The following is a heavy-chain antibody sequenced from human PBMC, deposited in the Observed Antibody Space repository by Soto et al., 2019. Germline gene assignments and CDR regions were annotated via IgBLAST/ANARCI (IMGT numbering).Heavy chain of an antibody. Sequence: SETLSLTCTVSGGSISSYYWSWIRQPAGKGLEXIGXXYXXGXTXXXPXXXSRVTISVDTSKNQFSLKLSSVTAADTAVYYCAREHRGDGYNLYDYWGQGTLVTVSS. CDR3: AREHRGDGYNLYDY. CDR2: XYXXGXT. D-gene: IGHD3-10*01. V-gene: IGHV4-59*06. CDR1: GGSISSYY. J-gene: IGHJ4*02.